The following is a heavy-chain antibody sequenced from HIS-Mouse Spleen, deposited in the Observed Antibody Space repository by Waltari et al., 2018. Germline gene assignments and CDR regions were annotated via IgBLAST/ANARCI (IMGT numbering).Heavy chain of an antibody. V-gene: IGHV3-9*01. CDR3: AKDDTPDPAFSGSYYDY. D-gene: IGHD1-26*01. CDR2: ISWNSGSI. Sequence: EVQLVESGGGLVQPGRSLRLSCAASGFTFDDYAMHWVRQAPGKGLEWVSGISWNSGSIGYADSVKGRFTISRDNAKNSLYLQMNSLRAEDTALYYCAKDDTPDPAFSGSYYDYWGQGTLVTVSS. CDR1: GFTFDDYA. J-gene: IGHJ4*02.